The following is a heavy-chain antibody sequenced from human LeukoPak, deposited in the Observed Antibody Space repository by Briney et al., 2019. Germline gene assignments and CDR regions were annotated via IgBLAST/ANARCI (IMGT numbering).Heavy chain of an antibody. D-gene: IGHD4-17*01. J-gene: IGHJ6*02. V-gene: IGHV4-34*01. CDR2: INHSGST. CDR1: GGSFSGYY. Sequence: PSETLSPTCAVYGGSFSGYYWSWIRQPPGKGLEWIGEINHSGSTNYNPSLKSRVTISVDTSKNQFSLKLSSVTAADTAVYYCASLLRPYYYYGMDVWGQGTTVTVSS. CDR3: ASLLRPYYYYGMDV.